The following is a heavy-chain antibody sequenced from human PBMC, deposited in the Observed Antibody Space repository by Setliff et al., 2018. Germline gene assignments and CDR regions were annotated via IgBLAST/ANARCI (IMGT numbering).Heavy chain of an antibody. CDR1: ADSISSSYDY. Sequence: SETLFLTCNVSADSISSSYDYWAWIRQPPGKGLEWIGSIYNSGSTYYNPSLKSRVSISVDTSKNQFSLKLSSVTAADTAVYYCARLGYRGDLDYWGQGTLVTVSS. CDR3: ARLGYRGDLDY. D-gene: IGHD5-12*01. J-gene: IGHJ4*02. CDR2: IYNSGST. V-gene: IGHV4-39*01.